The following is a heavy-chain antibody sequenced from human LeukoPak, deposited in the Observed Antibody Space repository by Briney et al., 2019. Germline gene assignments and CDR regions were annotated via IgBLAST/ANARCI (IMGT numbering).Heavy chain of an antibody. CDR3: ARVRDIALPGDRYMDV. CDR1: VGSISIISSSTYY. Sequence: SETLSLTCTVSVGSISIISSSTYYWAWIRQAPGKGLEWIANIYYTGSTYYHNPSLKSRLAMSFDASRNQFSLNLSSVTAADTAMYYCARVRDIALPGDRYMDVWGKGTTVTVSS. CDR2: IYYTGST. J-gene: IGHJ6*03. D-gene: IGHD3-9*01. V-gene: IGHV4-39*01.